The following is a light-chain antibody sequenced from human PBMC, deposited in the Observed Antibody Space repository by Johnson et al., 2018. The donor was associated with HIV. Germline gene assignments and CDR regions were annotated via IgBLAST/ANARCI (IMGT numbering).Light chain of an antibody. CDR2: ENN. CDR1: SSNIGNNY. V-gene: IGLV1-51*02. CDR3: GTWDSSLSAYV. Sequence: QSVLTQPPSVSAAPGQKVTISCSGSSSNIGNNYVSWYQQLPGTAPKLLIYENNKRPSGIPDRFSGSKSDTSATLGITGLQTGDVADYYCGTWDSSLSAYVFGTGTKVTVL. J-gene: IGLJ1*01.